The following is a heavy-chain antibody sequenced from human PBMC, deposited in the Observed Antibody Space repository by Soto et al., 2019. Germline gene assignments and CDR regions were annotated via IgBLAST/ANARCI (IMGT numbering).Heavy chain of an antibody. D-gene: IGHD6-19*01. J-gene: IGHJ4*02. Sequence: SETLSLTCDVSGGSIGSGGHSWSWIRQPPGKGLEWIGYIYHSGSTYYHPSLKSRVTISVDTSKNQFSLKLSSVTAADTAVYYCARRGYSSGWSKENFDYWGQGTLVTVSS. CDR2: IYHSGST. V-gene: IGHV4-30-2*01. CDR3: ARRGYSSGWSKENFDY. CDR1: GGSIGSGGHS.